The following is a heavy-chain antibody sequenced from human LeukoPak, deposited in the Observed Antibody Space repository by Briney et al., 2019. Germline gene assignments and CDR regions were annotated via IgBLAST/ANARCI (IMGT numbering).Heavy chain of an antibody. CDR3: AKDVGSSSWYIGYYSYYGMDV. Sequence: PGASLRLSCAASGFTVIIDAISCVRQAPRKGLECVSAISVIGGSTYYADSVKGRFTISRDNSKNTLYLQMNSLRAEDTAVYYSAKDVGSSSWYIGYYSYYGMDVWGQGTTVTVSS. J-gene: IGHJ6*02. V-gene: IGHV3-23*01. CDR2: ISVIGGST. D-gene: IGHD6-13*01. CDR1: GFTVIIDA.